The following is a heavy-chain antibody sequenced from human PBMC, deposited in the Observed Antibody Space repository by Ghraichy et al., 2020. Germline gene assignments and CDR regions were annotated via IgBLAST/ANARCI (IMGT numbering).Heavy chain of an antibody. CDR3: ARLPLPRRAAVGDWYFDL. D-gene: IGHD6-13*01. J-gene: IGHJ2*01. CDR1: GFSFSDYS. V-gene: IGHV3-48*01. Sequence: GESLNISCEGSGFSFSDYSMIWVRLTPRKALEWVSYITGISITIFYTDSVKGRFTISRDNAKNSLYLQMHSLRAEATAVYYCARLPLPRRAAVGDWYFDLCGRGTLVTVSS. CDR2: ITGISITI.